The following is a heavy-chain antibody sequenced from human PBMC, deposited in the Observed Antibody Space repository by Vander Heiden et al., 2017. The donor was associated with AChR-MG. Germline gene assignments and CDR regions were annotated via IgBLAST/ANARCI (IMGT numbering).Heavy chain of an antibody. V-gene: IGHV3-30*04. J-gene: IGHJ6*03. CDR3: AGAAIISYYMDV. D-gene: IGHD3-10*01. Sequence: QEQLLEPGRGVVEPGGFLTLSCGASGFALGRFTMRWVRQAPGKGLELVSVLPFVGENEYYADSVKGRFTISRDTSMNNLFLHMNALRDDASAVYYCAGAAIISYYMDVWGKGTTVTVSS. CDR2: LPFVGENE. CDR1: GFALGRFT.